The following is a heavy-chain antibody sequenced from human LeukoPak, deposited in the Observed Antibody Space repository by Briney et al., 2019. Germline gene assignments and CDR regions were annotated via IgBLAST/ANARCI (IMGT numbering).Heavy chain of an antibody. J-gene: IGHJ3*02. D-gene: IGHD6-19*01. Sequence: PGGSLRLSCVASGFIFSSYWMSWVRQAPGKGLEWVANIKQDGSEKYYVDSVKGRFTISRDNAKNSLFLQMNSLRAEDTAVYYCARDSLRSGWYRGDAFDIWGQGTMVTVSS. V-gene: IGHV3-7*01. CDR3: ARDSLRSGWYRGDAFDI. CDR1: GFIFSSYW. CDR2: IKQDGSEK.